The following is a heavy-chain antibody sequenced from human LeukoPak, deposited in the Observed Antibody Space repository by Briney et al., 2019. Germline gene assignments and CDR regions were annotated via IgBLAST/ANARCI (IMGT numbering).Heavy chain of an antibody. Sequence: GGSMRLACAAYGFTVSINYMSWVSQAPGKWLEWDSSIYSGGSIYYADSVKGRFTISRDISKNMLYLQMNSLRAEDTGVYYCARAYYYDSRGAFDIWGQGTIVTVSS. CDR1: GFTVSINY. V-gene: IGHV3-66*02. CDR2: IYSGGSI. D-gene: IGHD3-22*01. CDR3: ARAYYYDSRGAFDI. J-gene: IGHJ3*02.